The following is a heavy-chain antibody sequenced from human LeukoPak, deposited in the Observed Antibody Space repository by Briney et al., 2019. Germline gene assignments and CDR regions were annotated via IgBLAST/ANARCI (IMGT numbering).Heavy chain of an antibody. CDR3: AREGSSGWLAGAFDI. V-gene: IGHV3-48*04. CDR1: GFTFSSYS. CDR2: ISSSSSTI. D-gene: IGHD6-19*01. Sequence: GGSLRLSCAASGFTFSSYSMNWVRQAPGKGLEWVSYISSSSSTIYYADSVKGRFTISRDNAKNSLYLQMNSLRAEDTAVYYCAREGSSGWLAGAFDIWGQGTMVTVSS. J-gene: IGHJ3*02.